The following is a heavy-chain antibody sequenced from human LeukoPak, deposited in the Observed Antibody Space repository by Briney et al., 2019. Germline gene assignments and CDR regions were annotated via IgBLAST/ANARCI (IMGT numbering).Heavy chain of an antibody. CDR3: ARGGYGSGSYDHYNYHMDV. CDR2: IFSGGTT. Sequence: QPGGSLRLSCAVSGFTVSSNYIIWVRQAPGKGLEWGSVIFSGGTTYNADSVKGRLTISRDNSKNTLYLQMNSLRAEDTAVYYCARGGYGSGSYDHYNYHMDVWGRGTTVTVSS. V-gene: IGHV3-66*02. J-gene: IGHJ6*03. D-gene: IGHD3-10*01. CDR1: GFTVSSNY.